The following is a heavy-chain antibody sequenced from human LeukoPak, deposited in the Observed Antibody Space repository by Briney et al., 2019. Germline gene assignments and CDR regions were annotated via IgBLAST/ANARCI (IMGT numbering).Heavy chain of an antibody. J-gene: IGHJ4*02. CDR2: IYHSGST. V-gene: IGHV4-4*02. CDR1: GGSISSNHW. CDR3: ARGLGAREVGY. D-gene: IGHD1-26*01. Sequence: SETLSLTCAVSGGSISSNHWWNWVRLPPGNGLEWIGEIYHSGSTNYNPSLKSRVTISVDKPKNQFSLKLSSIAAADTAVYYCARGLGAREVGYWGQGTLVTVSS.